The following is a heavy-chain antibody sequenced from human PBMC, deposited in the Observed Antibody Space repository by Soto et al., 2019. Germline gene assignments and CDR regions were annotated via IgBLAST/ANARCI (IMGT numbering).Heavy chain of an antibody. CDR2: IGSAADT. D-gene: IGHD4-17*01. CDR3: ARGGLPYGNTHYYELDV. CDR1: GFTFNNYD. Sequence: EAQLLESGGGFVQPGGSLRLSCAASGFTFNNYDMHWVRQATGKGLEWVSSIGSAADTYYPDSVKGRFTISREDAKNSLYLQMNNLRVDDTAVYFCARGGLPYGNTHYYELDVWGQGTTVTVSS. J-gene: IGHJ6*02. V-gene: IGHV3-13*01.